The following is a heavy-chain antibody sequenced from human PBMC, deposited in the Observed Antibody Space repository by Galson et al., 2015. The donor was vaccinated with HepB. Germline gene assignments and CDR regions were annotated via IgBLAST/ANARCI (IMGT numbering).Heavy chain of an antibody. J-gene: IGHJ1*01. Sequence: SVKVSCKASGYTFTSYGISWVRQAPGQGLEWMGWISAYKDNTNYAQNLQDRVTMTTDTSTSTAYMELRSLRSDDTAVYYCARDAFPYISTWNGGYFQHWGQGTLVTVSS. CDR3: ARDAFPYISTWNGGYFQH. CDR1: GYTFTSYG. CDR2: ISAYKDNT. D-gene: IGHD6-13*01. V-gene: IGHV1-18*01.